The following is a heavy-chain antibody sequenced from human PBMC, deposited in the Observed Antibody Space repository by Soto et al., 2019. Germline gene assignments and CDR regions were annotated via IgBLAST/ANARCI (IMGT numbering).Heavy chain of an antibody. V-gene: IGHV1-18*01. J-gene: IGHJ4*02. D-gene: IGHD1-26*01. CDR2: TSAYNGNT. Sequence: QVQLVQSGAEMKKPGASVKVSCKASGYTFPSFGISWVRQAPGQGLEWMGWTSAYNGNTHFAQKFQGRVTMTTDTSTTTGYMEPRSMSSDDTAVYYCARTAAGGSGPLWGEGTVVTVSS. CDR1: GYTFPSFG. CDR3: ARTAAGGSGPL.